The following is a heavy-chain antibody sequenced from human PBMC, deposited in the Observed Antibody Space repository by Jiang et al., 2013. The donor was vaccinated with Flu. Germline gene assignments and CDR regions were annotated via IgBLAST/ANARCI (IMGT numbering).Heavy chain of an antibody. CDR2: ISGSGGST. D-gene: IGHD5-12*01. V-gene: IGHV3-23*01. J-gene: IGHJ4*02. Sequence: SYAMSWVRQAPGKGLEWVSAISGSGGSTYYADSVKGRFTISRDNSKNTLYLQMNSLRAEDTAVYYCAKDTPGYSGYEPGYWGQGTLVTVSS. CDR3: AKDTPGYSGYEPGY. CDR1: SYA.